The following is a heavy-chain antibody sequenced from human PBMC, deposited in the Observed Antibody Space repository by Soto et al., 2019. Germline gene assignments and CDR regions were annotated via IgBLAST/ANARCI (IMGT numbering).Heavy chain of an antibody. J-gene: IGHJ5*02. CDR1: VYNFNIYG. V-gene: IGHV1-18*01. CDR3: ARDPHEYWTSYWFDP. D-gene: IGHD3-3*01. CDR2: ISAYDGKT. Sequence: ASVKVSCKASVYNFNIYGINWVRQAHGQGLELMGWISAYDGKTTYAEKFQGRVTMTTDASTSTAYMELRSLRSDDTAVYYCARDPHEYWTSYWFDPWGQGTLVTVSS.